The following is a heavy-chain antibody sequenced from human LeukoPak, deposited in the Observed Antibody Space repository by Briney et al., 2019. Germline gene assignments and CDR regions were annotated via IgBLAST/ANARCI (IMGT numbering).Heavy chain of an antibody. CDR2: ISGSGGST. Sequence: GGSLRLSCAASGFTFSSYAMSWVRQAPGKGLEWVSFISGSGGSTYYADSVKGRFTISRDNPKNTLYLQMNSLRAEDTAIYYCAKLWFGELSWVDYWGQGTLVTVSS. V-gene: IGHV3-23*01. CDR3: AKLWFGELSWVDY. CDR1: GFTFSSYA. J-gene: IGHJ4*02. D-gene: IGHD3-10*01.